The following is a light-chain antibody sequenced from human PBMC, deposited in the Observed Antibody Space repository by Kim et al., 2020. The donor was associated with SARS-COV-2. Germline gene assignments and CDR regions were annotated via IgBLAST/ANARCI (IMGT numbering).Light chain of an antibody. CDR3: QTWGTEV. J-gene: IGLJ3*02. CDR1: SGNSSYA. V-gene: IGLV4-69*01. CDR2: LNSDGSH. Sequence: GASVKLTCTLSSGNSSYAIAWHQQQPEKGSRYLMKLNSDGSHSKGDGIPDRFSGSSSGAERYLTISSLQSEDEADYYCQTWGTEVFGGGTQLTVL.